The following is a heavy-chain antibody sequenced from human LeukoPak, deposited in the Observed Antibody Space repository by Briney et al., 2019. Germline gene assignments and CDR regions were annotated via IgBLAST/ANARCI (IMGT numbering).Heavy chain of an antibody. D-gene: IGHD5-18*01. J-gene: IGHJ6*03. CDR3: AKDELWLNYYSYYMDV. Sequence: PGGSLRLSCAASGFTFSSYAMSWVRQAPGKGLEWVLAISGSGGSTYYADSAKGRFTIPRDNSKNTLYLQMNSLRAEDTDVYYCAKDELWLNYYSYYMDVWGKGTTVTVSS. CDR2: ISGSGGST. CDR1: GFTFSSYA. V-gene: IGHV3-23*01.